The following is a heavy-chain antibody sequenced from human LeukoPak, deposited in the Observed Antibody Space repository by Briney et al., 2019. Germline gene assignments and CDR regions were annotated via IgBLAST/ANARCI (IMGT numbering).Heavy chain of an antibody. CDR1: GFTFSSYG. V-gene: IGHV3-33*06. Sequence: GGSLRLSCAASGFTFSSYGMHWVRQAPGKGLEWVAVIWYDGSNKYYADSVKGRFTISRDNSKNTLYLQMNSLRAEDTAAYYCAKVPDYYGSGSYDYWGQGTLVTVSS. J-gene: IGHJ4*02. CDR2: IWYDGSNK. D-gene: IGHD3-10*01. CDR3: AKVPDYYGSGSYDY.